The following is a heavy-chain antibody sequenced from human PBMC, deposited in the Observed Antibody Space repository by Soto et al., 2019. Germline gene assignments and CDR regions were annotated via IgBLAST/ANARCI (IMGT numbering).Heavy chain of an antibody. CDR3: ARAVAPYLGTWFDP. Sequence: QLQLQESGSGLVKPSQTLSLTCTVSGGSITRGNSYSWSWIRQPPGKGLEWIGSISRSGSTSYNPSLKGRVTMSVDKSKNQFSLKLSSVTAADTAVYYCARAVAPYLGTWFDPWGQGTLVIVSS. J-gene: IGHJ5*02. CDR2: ISRSGST. V-gene: IGHV4-30-2*01. CDR1: GGSITRGNSYS. D-gene: IGHD3-16*01.